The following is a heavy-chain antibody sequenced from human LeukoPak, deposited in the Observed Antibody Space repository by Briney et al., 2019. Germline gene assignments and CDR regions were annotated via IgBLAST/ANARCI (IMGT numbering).Heavy chain of an antibody. CDR3: AKDLKGGSYFG. V-gene: IGHV3-23*01. J-gene: IGHJ4*02. Sequence: GGSLRLSCAASGFTFSSYAMSGVRQAPGKGLEWVSAISGSGGSTYYADSVKGRFTISRDNSKNTLYLQMNSLRAEDTAVYYCAKDLKGGSYFGGGQGTLVTVSS. CDR1: GFTFSSYA. D-gene: IGHD1-26*01. CDR2: ISGSGGST.